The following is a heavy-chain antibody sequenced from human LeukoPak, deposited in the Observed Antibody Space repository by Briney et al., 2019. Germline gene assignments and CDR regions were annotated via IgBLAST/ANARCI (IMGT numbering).Heavy chain of an antibody. CDR2: IYSGGST. V-gene: IGHV3-53*01. Sequence: QPGGSLRLSCAASGFTVSSNYMSWVRQAPGKGLEWVSVIYSGGSTYYADSVKGRFTISRDNSKNTLYLQMNSLRAEDTAVYYCASGSGSYRTPYYYVDVWGTGTTVTVSS. D-gene: IGHD3-10*01. J-gene: IGHJ6*03. CDR1: GFTVSSNY. CDR3: ASGSGSYRTPYYYVDV.